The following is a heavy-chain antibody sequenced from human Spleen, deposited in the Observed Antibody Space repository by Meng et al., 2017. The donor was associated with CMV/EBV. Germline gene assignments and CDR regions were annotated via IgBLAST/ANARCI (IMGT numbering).Heavy chain of an antibody. Sequence: GGSLRLSYAASGFTFNTYSINWVRQAPGKGLEWVSSINSNSYYIYYADSVKGRFTISRDNAKNSLYLQMTSLRAEDTAVYYCTRGYSSSWYAPDYWGQGTLVTVSS. J-gene: IGHJ4*02. V-gene: IGHV3-21*01. CDR2: INSNSYYI. CDR1: GFTFNTYS. CDR3: TRGYSSSWYAPDY. D-gene: IGHD6-13*01.